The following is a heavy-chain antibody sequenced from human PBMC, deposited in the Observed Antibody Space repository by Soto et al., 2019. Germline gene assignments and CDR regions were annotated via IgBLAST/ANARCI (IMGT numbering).Heavy chain of an antibody. CDR3: ARDWGGGTFDY. J-gene: IGHJ4*02. CDR2: ISKSGST. CDR1: GGSINGYY. V-gene: IGHV4-59*01. D-gene: IGHD3-16*01. Sequence: SETLSLTCTVSGGSINGYYWSWIRQPPGKGLEWIGYISKSGSTNYNPALKSRVTISVDTSKSQFSLKLSSVTAAGTAVYYCARDWGGGTFDYWGQGTLVTVSS.